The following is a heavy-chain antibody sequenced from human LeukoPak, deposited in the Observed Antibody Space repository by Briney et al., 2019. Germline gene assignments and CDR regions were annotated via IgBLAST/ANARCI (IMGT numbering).Heavy chain of an antibody. Sequence: PSETLSLTCTVSGGSISSYYWGWIRQPPGKGMEWIGYIFYTGTTNYNPSLKSRVTMSADTSKNQISLKLSSVTAADTAVYYCARHASAVAAPGYWGQGTLVTVSS. J-gene: IGHJ4*02. CDR3: ARHASAVAAPGY. D-gene: IGHD6-19*01. V-gene: IGHV4-59*08. CDR1: GGSISSYY. CDR2: IFYTGTT.